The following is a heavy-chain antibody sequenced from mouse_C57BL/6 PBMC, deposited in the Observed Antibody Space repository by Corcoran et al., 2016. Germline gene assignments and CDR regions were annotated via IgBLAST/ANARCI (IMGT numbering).Heavy chain of an antibody. CDR3: TLYGSSYFAY. D-gene: IGHD1-1*01. V-gene: IGHV14-1*01. Sequence: EVQLQQSGAELVRPGASVKLSCTASGFNIKDYYMHWVKQRPEQGLEWIGWIDPEDGDTEYAPKFQGKATMTADTSSNTAYLQLSSLTSEDTAVYYCTLYGSSYFAYWGQGTLVTVSA. CDR2: IDPEDGDT. J-gene: IGHJ3*01. CDR1: GFNIKDYY.